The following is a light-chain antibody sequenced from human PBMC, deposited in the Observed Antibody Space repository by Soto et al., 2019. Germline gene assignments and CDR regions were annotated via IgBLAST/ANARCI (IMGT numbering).Light chain of an antibody. V-gene: IGKV1-39*01. J-gene: IGKJ2*01. CDR3: QQSFITPHT. Sequence: DIQMTQSPSSLSASGGDRVTISCRASQTIGRYLNWYQQQPGKAPKLLIYAGSNLQSGVPSRFSGTGSGTDSTLTISSLQPEDFATYYCQQSFITPHTFGQGTKVDIK. CDR2: AGS. CDR1: QTIGRY.